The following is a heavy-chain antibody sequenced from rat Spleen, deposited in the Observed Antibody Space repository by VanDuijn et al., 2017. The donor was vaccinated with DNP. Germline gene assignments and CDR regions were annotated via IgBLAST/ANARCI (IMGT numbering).Heavy chain of an antibody. CDR3: TVDRDGSYGVAY. Sequence: EVKLVESGGGLVQPGRSLKLSCAASGFNFNDYWMGWVRQAPGKGLEWIGEINKNSRTIKYSPSLKDKITISRDNAQNTLYLQMSKLGSEDTAIYYCTVDRDGSYGVAYWGQGTLVTVSS. D-gene: IGHD1-12*02. J-gene: IGHJ3*01. V-gene: IGHV4-2*01. CDR1: GFNFNDYW. CDR2: INKNSRTI.